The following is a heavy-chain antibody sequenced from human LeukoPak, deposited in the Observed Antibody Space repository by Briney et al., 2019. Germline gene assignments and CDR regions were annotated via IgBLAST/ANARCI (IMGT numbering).Heavy chain of an antibody. V-gene: IGHV4-34*01. D-gene: IGHD3-9*01. Sequence: SETLSLTCAVYGGSFSGYYWSWIRQPPGKGLEWIGEINHSGSTNYNPSLKSRVTISADTSKNQFSLKLSSVTAADTAVYYCARGQGGYFDWLSFDYWGQGTLVTVSS. CDR1: GGSFSGYY. CDR2: INHSGST. CDR3: ARGQGGYFDWLSFDY. J-gene: IGHJ4*02.